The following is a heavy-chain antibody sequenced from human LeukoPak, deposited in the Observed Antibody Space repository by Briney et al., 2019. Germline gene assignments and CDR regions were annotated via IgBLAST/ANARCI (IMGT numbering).Heavy chain of an antibody. J-gene: IGHJ2*01. Sequence: GGSLGLSCAASGFTFSSYAMSWVRQAPGKGLEWVSAITGSGGSTYYADSVKGRFTISRDNSKNTLYLQMNSLRAEDTAVYYCAKVPKIWYFDLWGRGTLVTVSS. CDR1: GFTFSSYA. D-gene: IGHD2-2*01. CDR2: ITGSGGST. CDR3: AKVPKIWYFDL. V-gene: IGHV3-23*01.